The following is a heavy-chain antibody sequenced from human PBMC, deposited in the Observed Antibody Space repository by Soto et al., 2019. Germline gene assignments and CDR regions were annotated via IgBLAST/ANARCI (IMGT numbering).Heavy chain of an antibody. CDR1: GGTFRTYA. J-gene: IGHJ6*02. Sequence: QVQLLQSGAEVKKPGSSVRVSCEASGGTFRTYAISWVRQAPGQGLEWMGEIIPIFGTVNYAQRFQGRVTITADESQTTVYMDLRSLRSEDTAVYYCAKGAVAGTPTSYYYYGMDVWGQGTTVTVSS. D-gene: IGHD6-19*01. V-gene: IGHV1-69*12. CDR3: AKGAVAGTPTSYYYYGMDV. CDR2: IIPIFGTV.